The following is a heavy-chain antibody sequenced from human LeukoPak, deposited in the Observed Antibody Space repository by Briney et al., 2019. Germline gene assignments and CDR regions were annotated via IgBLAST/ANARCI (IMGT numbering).Heavy chain of an antibody. CDR1: GYTFANYW. Sequence: GESLKISCKGSGYTFANYWIGWVRQMPGKGLEWMGIIYPGDPDTRYSPSFQGQVTISADKSISTAYLQWSSLKASDTAMYYCATTRDGATGTTGGWFDPWGQGTLVTVSS. V-gene: IGHV5-51*01. CDR3: ATTRDGATGTTGGWFDP. D-gene: IGHD1-1*01. J-gene: IGHJ5*02. CDR2: IYPGDPDT.